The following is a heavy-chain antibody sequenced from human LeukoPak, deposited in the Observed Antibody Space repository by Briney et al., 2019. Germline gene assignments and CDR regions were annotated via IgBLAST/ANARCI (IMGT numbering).Heavy chain of an antibody. CDR1: GFTFSSYA. V-gene: IGHV3-30-3*01. CDR3: ARDATAMVYGVFDY. Sequence: GGSLRLSCAASGFTFSSYAMHWVRQAPGKGLEWVAVISYDGSNKYYAGSVKGRFTISRDNSKNTLYLQMNSLRAEDTAVYYCARDATAMVYGVFDYWGQGTLVTVSS. J-gene: IGHJ4*02. D-gene: IGHD5-18*01. CDR2: ISYDGSNK.